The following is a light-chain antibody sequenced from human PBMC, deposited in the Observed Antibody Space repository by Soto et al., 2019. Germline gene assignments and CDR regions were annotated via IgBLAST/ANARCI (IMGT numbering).Light chain of an antibody. V-gene: IGKV2-28*01. CDR2: FGS. Sequence: DIVMTQSPLSLPVTPGEPASISCSSSQSLLQSNGYNYLDWYLQKPGQSPQLLIFFGSYRASGVPDRFSGSGSGTDFTLKIRSVEAEDGGIYYCMKSQQTPPTFGQGTRVEIK. CDR1: QSLLQSNGYNY. CDR3: MKSQQTPPT. J-gene: IGKJ1*01.